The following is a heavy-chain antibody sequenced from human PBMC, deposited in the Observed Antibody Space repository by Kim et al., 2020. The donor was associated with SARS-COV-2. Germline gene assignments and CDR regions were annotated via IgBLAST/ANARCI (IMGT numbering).Heavy chain of an antibody. CDR2: IYWDDDK. D-gene: IGHD3-10*01. J-gene: IGHJ6*02. CDR3: ARWIGVYYGSGSYYGTIDYYGMDV. Sequence: SGPTLVNPTQTLTLTCTFSGFSLSTSGVGVGWIRQPPGKALEWLALIYWDDDKRYSPSLKSRLTITKDTSKNQVVLTMTNMDPVDTATYYCARWIGVYYGSGSYYGTIDYYGMDVWGQGTTVTVSS. V-gene: IGHV2-5*02. CDR1: GFSLSTSGVG.